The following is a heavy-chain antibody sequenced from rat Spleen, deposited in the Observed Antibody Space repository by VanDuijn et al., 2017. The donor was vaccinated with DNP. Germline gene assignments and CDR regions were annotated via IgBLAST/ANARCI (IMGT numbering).Heavy chain of an antibody. Sequence: EVQLVESGGDLVQPGRSLKLSCVASGFTFNYYWMAWVRQVPGKGLEWIASITSGSGSTSYLDSVRGRFTVSRDNAKNTLYLQMDSLRSEDTATYYCAREGAAISTWFAYWGQGTLVTVSS. J-gene: IGHJ3*01. V-gene: IGHV5-31*01. CDR2: ITSGSGST. CDR1: GFTFNYYW. CDR3: AREGAAISTWFAY. D-gene: IGHD1-2*01.